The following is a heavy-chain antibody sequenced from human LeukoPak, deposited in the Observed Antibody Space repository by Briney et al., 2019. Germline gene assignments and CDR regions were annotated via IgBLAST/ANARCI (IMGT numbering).Heavy chain of an antibody. CDR1: GFTFSNYA. V-gene: IGHV3-23*01. Sequence: GGSLRLPCAASGFTFSNYAMSWVRQAAGKGLEWVSVISGSDGVTYYADSVKGRFTISRDNSKNTLFLQVNSLRAEDTAVYYCVRYFGGHLYYFDYWGQGTLVTVSS. D-gene: IGHD3-16*01. J-gene: IGHJ4*02. CDR3: VRYFGGHLYYFDY. CDR2: ISGSDGVT.